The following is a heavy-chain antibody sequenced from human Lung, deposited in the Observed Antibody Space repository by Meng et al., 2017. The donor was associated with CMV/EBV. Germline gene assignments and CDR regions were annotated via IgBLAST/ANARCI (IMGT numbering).Heavy chain of an antibody. D-gene: IGHD3-10*01. Sequence: YYWSGVRQPPGKGLEWIGEINHSGSTNYNPSLKSRVTISVDTSKNQFSLKLSSVTAADTAVYYCARGPSYYYGSGSYYNAMYNWVDPWGQGTLVTVSS. CDR3: ARGPSYYYGSGSYYNAMYNWVDP. CDR2: INHSGST. J-gene: IGHJ5*02. CDR1: YY. V-gene: IGHV4-34*01.